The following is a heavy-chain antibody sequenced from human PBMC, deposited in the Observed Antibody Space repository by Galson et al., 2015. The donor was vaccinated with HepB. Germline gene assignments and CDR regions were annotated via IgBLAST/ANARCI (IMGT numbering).Heavy chain of an antibody. V-gene: IGHV4-34*01. CDR3: ARPGFNWYFDL. CDR2: INHSGST. CDR1: GGSFSGYY. Sequence: SETLSLTCAVYGGSFSGYYWSWIRQPPGKGLEWIGEINHSGSTNYNPSLKSRVTISVDTSKNQFSLKLSSVTAADTAVYYCARPGFNWYFDLWGRGTLVTVSS. D-gene: IGHD3-10*01. J-gene: IGHJ2*01.